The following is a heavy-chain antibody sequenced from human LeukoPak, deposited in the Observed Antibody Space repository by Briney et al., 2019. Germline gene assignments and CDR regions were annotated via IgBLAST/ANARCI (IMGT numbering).Heavy chain of an antibody. CDR1: GFSLSTSGMS. Sequence: SGPTLVKPTQTLTLTCTFSGFSLSTSGMSVSWIRQPPGKALEWLALIYWDDDKRYSPSLKSRLTITKDTSKNQVVLTMTNMDPVDTATYYCAHQKSPMVHFDYWGQGTLVTVSS. D-gene: IGHD3-10*01. CDR2: IYWDDDK. V-gene: IGHV2-5*08. J-gene: IGHJ4*02. CDR3: AHQKSPMVHFDY.